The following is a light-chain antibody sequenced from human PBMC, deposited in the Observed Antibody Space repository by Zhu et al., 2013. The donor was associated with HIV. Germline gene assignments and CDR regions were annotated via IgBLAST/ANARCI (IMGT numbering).Light chain of an antibody. CDR3: QQRSSWPPMCS. V-gene: IGKV3-11*01. J-gene: IGKJ2*04. CDR2: DAF. CDR1: QTVSSY. Sequence: EIVLTQSPATLSLSPGERATLSCRASQTVSSYLAWYQQKPGQAPRLLIYDAFNRATGIPARFSGSGSGTDFTLTISSLEPEDFAVYYCQQRSSWPPMCSFGQGTKLEIK.